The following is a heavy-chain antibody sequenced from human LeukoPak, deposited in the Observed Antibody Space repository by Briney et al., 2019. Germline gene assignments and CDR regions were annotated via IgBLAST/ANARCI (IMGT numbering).Heavy chain of an antibody. V-gene: IGHV3-9*01. D-gene: IGHD6-13*01. Sequence: GGSLRLSCAASGLTFDDYAMHWVRQAPGKGLEWVSGISWNSGSIGYADSVKGRFTISRDNAKNSLYLQMNSLRAEDTALYYCAKDDSSSWYTPNWLDPWGQGTLVTVSS. CDR3: AKDDSSSWYTPNWLDP. J-gene: IGHJ5*02. CDR1: GLTFDDYA. CDR2: ISWNSGSI.